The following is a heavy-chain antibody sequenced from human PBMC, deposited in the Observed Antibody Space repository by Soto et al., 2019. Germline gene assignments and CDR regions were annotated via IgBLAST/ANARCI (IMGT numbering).Heavy chain of an antibody. D-gene: IGHD4-17*01. V-gene: IGHV1-46*01. CDR2: IHPGGGST. CDR3: ARVTTPTIAPFDL. Sequence: ASVKVSCKXSGYTFTTYYMHWVRQAPGQGLQWMGIIHPGGGSTTYAQKFQGRVTMTRDTSTSTVYMELSSLRSEDTAVYYCARVTTPTIAPFDLWGQGTLVTVSS. CDR1: GYTFTTYY. J-gene: IGHJ5*02.